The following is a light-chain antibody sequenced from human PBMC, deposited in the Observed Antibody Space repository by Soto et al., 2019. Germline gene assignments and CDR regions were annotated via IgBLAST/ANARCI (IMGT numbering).Light chain of an antibody. J-gene: IGLJ1*01. V-gene: IGLV2-14*01. Sequence: TQPASLSGAPWQSIAPSCPGPSRDVGGYDYVSWYQQQSGKAPKLMIYDVSNRPSGVSNRFSGSKSGNTASLTISGLQAEDEAEYYCSSYTSSSTYVFGSGTKVTVL. CDR1: SRDVGGYDY. CDR3: SSYTSSSTYV. CDR2: DVS.